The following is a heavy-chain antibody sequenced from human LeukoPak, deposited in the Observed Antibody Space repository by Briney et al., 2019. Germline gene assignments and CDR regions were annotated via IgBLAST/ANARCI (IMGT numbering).Heavy chain of an antibody. CDR3: AKSQSSSWTNYSYMDV. CDR1: EFTFSSHG. Sequence: GGSLRLSCAASEFTFSSHGMNWVRQAPGKGLEWVSSISWNSGSIGYADSVKGRFTISRDNAKNSLYLQMNSLRAEDMALYYCAKSQSSSWTNYSYMDVWGKGTTVTVSS. D-gene: IGHD6-13*01. V-gene: IGHV3-9*03. CDR2: ISWNSGSI. J-gene: IGHJ6*03.